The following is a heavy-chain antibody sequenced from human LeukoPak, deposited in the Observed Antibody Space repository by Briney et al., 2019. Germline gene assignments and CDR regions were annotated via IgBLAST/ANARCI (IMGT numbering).Heavy chain of an antibody. CDR1: GFTFSTYA. CDR2: ISASGGST. V-gene: IGHV3-23*01. Sequence: GGSLRLSCAASGFTFSTYAMSWVRQAPGKGLEWVSVISASGGSTYYADSVKGRFTISRDNSKNTVSLQMNSLRADDTAFYYCAKDQAFGVLPDWGQGTPVTVSS. J-gene: IGHJ4*02. CDR3: AKDQAFGVLPD. D-gene: IGHD3-3*01.